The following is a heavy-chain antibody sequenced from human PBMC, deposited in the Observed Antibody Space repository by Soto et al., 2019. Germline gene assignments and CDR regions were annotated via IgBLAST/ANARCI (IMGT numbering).Heavy chain of an antibody. J-gene: IGHJ5*02. CDR2: IRSKAYGGTT. D-gene: IGHD2-15*01. V-gene: IGHV3-49*03. CDR1: GFTFGDYA. CDR3: TRDLGQRFTRPGVAGWFDP. Sequence: GGSLRLSCTASGFTFGDYAMSWLRQAPGKGLEWVGFIRSKAYGGTTEYAASVKGRFTISRDDSKSIAYLQMNSLKTEDTAVYYCTRDLGQRFTRPGVAGWFDPWGQGTLVTVYS.